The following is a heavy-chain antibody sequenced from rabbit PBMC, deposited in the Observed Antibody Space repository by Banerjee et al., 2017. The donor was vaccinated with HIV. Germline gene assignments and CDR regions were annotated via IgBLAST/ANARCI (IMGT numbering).Heavy chain of an antibody. CDR3: ARADDGHLGYDGL. D-gene: IGHD7-1*01. CDR1: GFSFSSSYW. Sequence: QEQLEESGGDLVKPGASLTLTCTASGFSFSSSYWIWWVRQAPGKGLEWIACIYVGSSGNTQYASWAKGRFTISKTSSTTVTLQMTSLTAADTATYFCARADDGHLGYDGLRGPGTLVTVS. J-gene: IGHJ4*01. V-gene: IGHV1S45*01. CDR2: IYVGSSGNT.